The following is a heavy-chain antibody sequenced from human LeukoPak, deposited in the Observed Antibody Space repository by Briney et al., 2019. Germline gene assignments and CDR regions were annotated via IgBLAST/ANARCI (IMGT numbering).Heavy chain of an antibody. CDR2: IIPIFGIA. V-gene: IGHV1-69*04. CDR1: GGTFSSYA. Sequence: PAASVKVSCKASGGTFSSYAISWVRQAPGQGLEWMGRIIPIFGIANYAQKFQGRVTITADKSTSTAYMELSSLRSKDTAVYYCARDLAVAGTLDGMDVWGQGTTVTVSS. CDR3: ARDLAVAGTLDGMDV. J-gene: IGHJ6*02. D-gene: IGHD6-19*01.